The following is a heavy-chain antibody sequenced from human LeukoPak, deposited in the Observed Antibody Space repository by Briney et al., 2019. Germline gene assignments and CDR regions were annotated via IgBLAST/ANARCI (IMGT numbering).Heavy chain of an antibody. V-gene: IGHV3-74*01. Sequence: PGGSLRLSCAASGFTFSSTWMHWFRQAPGKGLVWVSRIHSDGSSTIYADSVKGRFTISRDNAKNTLYLQMNSLRPEDTAVYYCVRDRYYVPDYWGQGTLVTVSS. D-gene: IGHD3-10*02. CDR2: IHSDGSST. J-gene: IGHJ4*02. CDR3: VRDRYYVPDY. CDR1: GFTFSSTW.